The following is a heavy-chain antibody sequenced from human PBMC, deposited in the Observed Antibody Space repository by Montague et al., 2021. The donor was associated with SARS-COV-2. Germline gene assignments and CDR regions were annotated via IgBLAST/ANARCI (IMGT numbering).Heavy chain of an antibody. CDR1: GFTFTNSP. V-gene: IGHV3-23*03. J-gene: IGHJ5*02. CDR2: IHSAGRGT. D-gene: IGHD3-9*01. CDR3: AKVGDILTGYSLINLDA. Sequence: SLRLSCAASGFTFTNSPMSWVRQAPGKGLDWVSVIHSAGRGTYYADSVQSRFTISRDNLKNTEYLQMNNLRDVDTAVYYCAKVGDILTGYSLINLDAWGQGTLVVVSS.